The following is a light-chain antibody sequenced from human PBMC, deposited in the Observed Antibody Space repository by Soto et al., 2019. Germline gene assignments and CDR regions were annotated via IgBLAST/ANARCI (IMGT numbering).Light chain of an antibody. CDR2: DAS. CDR1: QTVSSY. V-gene: IGKV3-11*01. J-gene: IGKJ5*01. Sequence: PTTEPLSPGERAALSCRASQTVSSYLAWYQQKPGQVPRLLIYDASNRATGIPARFSVSGSGTDVTLTILRSEPEDFAVYYSQRRSDWPFSFGGGTRLEIK. CDR3: QRRSDWPFS.